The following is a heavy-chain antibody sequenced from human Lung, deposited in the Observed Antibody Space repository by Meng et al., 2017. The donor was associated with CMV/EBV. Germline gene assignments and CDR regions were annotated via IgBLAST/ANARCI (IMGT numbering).Heavy chain of an antibody. D-gene: IGHD1-1*01. V-gene: IGHV3-72*01. Sequence: SCAASGFSFKDHYMDWVRQAPGKGPQWLGRTLNKYNSYTTEYAASVKGRFTISRDNAKNTLYLQMNTLRVEDTAVYYCVRDGHSWNVDYWGQGSLVTVSS. CDR1: GFSFKDHY. J-gene: IGHJ4*02. CDR3: VRDGHSWNVDY. CDR2: TLNKYNSYTT.